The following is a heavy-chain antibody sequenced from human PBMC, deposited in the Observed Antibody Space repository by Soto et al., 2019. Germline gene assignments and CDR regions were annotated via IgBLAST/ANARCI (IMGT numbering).Heavy chain of an antibody. CDR3: ARGRAVAPNTIFGVATDY. V-gene: IGHV1-46*01. Sequence: QVQLVQSGAEVKKPGASVKVSCKASGYTFTSYYMHWVRQAPGQGLEWMGIINPSGGSTSYAQKFQGRVTMTRDTSTSTVYMELSSLRSEDTAVYYCARGRAVAPNTIFGVATDYWGQGTLVTVSS. D-gene: IGHD3-3*01. J-gene: IGHJ4*02. CDR1: GYTFTSYY. CDR2: INPSGGST.